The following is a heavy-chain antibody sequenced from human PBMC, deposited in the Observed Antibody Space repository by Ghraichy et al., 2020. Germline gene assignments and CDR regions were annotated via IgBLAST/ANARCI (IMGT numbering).Heavy chain of an antibody. Sequence: ASVKVSCKASGYTFTGYYMHWVRQAPGQGLEWMGWINPKTGCTKYAEKFQGRVTMTRDTSINTLYMELRRLTSDDTAVYYCARGGQWLVNHYGMDVWGQGTTVSVSS. CDR2: INPKTGCT. CDR3: ARGGQWLVNHYGMDV. D-gene: IGHD6-19*01. CDR1: GYTFTGYY. J-gene: IGHJ6*02. V-gene: IGHV1-2*02.